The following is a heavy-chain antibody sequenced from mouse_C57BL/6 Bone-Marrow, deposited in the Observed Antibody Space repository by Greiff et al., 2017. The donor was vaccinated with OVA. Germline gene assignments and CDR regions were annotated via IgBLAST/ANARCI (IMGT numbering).Heavy chain of an antibody. CDR1: GFTFSSYA. Sequence: EVKLVESGGGLVKPGGSLKLSCAASGFTFSSYAMSWVRQTPEKRLEWVATISDGGSYTYYPDNVKGRFTISRDHAKQNLYLQMSHLKSEDTAMYYCARDYYGSRSWFAYWGQGTLVTVSA. CDR2: ISDGGSYT. V-gene: IGHV5-4*01. J-gene: IGHJ3*01. CDR3: ARDYYGSRSWFAY. D-gene: IGHD1-1*01.